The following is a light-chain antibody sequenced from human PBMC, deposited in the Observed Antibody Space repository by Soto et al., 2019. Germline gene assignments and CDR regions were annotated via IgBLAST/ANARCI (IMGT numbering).Light chain of an antibody. Sequence: DIQMTQSPSSLSASVGDTVTITCRASQCISTYLNWYQQKPGRAPKLVISAASSLQSGVPTRFSGDGSGTDFTLTISSLQPEDVATYFCQQSSSTLGTFGQGTRV. CDR2: AAS. CDR3: QQSSSTLGT. V-gene: IGKV1-39*01. CDR1: QCISTY. J-gene: IGKJ1*01.